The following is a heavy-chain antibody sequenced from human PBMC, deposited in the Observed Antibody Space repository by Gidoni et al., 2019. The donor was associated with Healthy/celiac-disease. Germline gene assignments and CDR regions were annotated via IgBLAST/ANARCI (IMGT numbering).Heavy chain of an antibody. CDR2: IYWNDDK. CDR3: AHRDIVVVPAALYFDY. Sequence: QITLKESGPTLVKPTQTLTLTCTFSGFSLSTSGVGVGWIRQPPGKALEWLALIYWNDDKRYSPSLKSRLTITKDTSKNQVVLTMTNMDPVDTATYYCAHRDIVVVPAALYFDYWGQGTLVTVSS. D-gene: IGHD2-2*01. J-gene: IGHJ4*02. V-gene: IGHV2-5*01. CDR1: GFSLSTSGVG.